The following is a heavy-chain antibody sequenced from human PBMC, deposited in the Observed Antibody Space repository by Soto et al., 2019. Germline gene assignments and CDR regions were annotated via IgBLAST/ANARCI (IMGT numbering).Heavy chain of an antibody. J-gene: IGHJ6*02. V-gene: IGHV1-2*02. D-gene: IGHD2-2*01. CDR3: ARDLAVVVPAAYYYCGMDV. CDR2: INPNSGGT. Sequence: ASVKVSCKASGYTFTGYYMHWVRQAPGQGLEWMGWINPNSGGTNYAQKFQGRVTMTRDTSISTAYMELSRLRSDDTAVYYCARDLAVVVPAAYYYCGMDVWGQGTTVTVSS. CDR1: GYTFTGYY.